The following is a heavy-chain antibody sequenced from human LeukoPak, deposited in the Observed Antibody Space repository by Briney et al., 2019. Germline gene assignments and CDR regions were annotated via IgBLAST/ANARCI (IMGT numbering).Heavy chain of an antibody. CDR1: GFTFRSHG. CDR2: IRYDGSNK. V-gene: IGHV3-30*02. Sequence: GGSLRLSCAESGFTFRSHGMHWVRQAPGKGLEWVAFIRYDGSNKYNADSVKGRFTISRDNSKNTLYLQMNSLRAEDTAVYYCAKDKAMTAAAMDVWGKGTTVTVSS. J-gene: IGHJ6*03. CDR3: AKDKAMTAAAMDV. D-gene: IGHD2-21*02.